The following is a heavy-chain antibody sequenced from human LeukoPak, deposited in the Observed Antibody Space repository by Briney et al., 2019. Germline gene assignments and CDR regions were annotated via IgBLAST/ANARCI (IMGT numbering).Heavy chain of an antibody. Sequence: GGSLRLSCATSGFIFSSYAMSWVRQAPGRGLEWVSSISGSGGSIYYADSVKGRFTISRDNAKNSLYLQMNSLRAEDTAIYYCTRVGYIDEGIDYWGQGTLVTVSS. V-gene: IGHV3-23*01. CDR2: ISGSGGSI. CDR1: GFIFSSYA. D-gene: IGHD5-24*01. CDR3: TRVGYIDEGIDY. J-gene: IGHJ4*02.